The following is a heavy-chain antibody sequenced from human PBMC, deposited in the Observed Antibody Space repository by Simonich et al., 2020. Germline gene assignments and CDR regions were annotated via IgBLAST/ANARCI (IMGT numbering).Heavy chain of an antibody. D-gene: IGHD3-22*01. V-gene: IGHV1-24*01. CDR3: ATVSYDDSSGYRLDY. CDR2: FDPEDSET. Sequence: QVQLVQSGAEVKKPGASVKVSCKVSGYTLTELSMHWVRQAPGKGLEGMGGFDPEDSETSYAQKFQGRVTMTEDKSTDTAYMELSSLRSEDTAVYYCATVSYDDSSGYRLDYWGQGTLVTVSS. CDR1: GYTLTELS. J-gene: IGHJ4*02.